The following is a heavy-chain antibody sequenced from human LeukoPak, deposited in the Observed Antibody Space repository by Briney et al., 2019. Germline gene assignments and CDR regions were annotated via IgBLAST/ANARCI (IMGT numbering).Heavy chain of an antibody. D-gene: IGHD1-7*01. J-gene: IGHJ4*02. CDR2: ISSSSSYI. CDR1: GFTFSSYS. V-gene: IGHV3-21*01. CDR3: ARAHNSNYGNFEN. Sequence: GGSLRLSCAASGFTFSSYSMNWVRQAPGKGLEWVSCISSSSSYIYYADSVKGRFTISRDNAKNSLYLQMNSLRAEDTAVYYCARAHNSNYGNFENWGQGTLVTVSS.